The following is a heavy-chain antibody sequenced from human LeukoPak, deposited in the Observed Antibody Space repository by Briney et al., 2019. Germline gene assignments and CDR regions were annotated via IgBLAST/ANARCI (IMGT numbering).Heavy chain of an antibody. D-gene: IGHD5-24*01. V-gene: IGHV4-59*01. CDR3: ASGRLGYNSPFDS. J-gene: IGHJ4*02. CDR2: IFYIGTT. CDR1: GGSMSPNY. Sequence: KASETLSLTCTVSGGSMSPNYWRWIRQPPGKGLEWIGSIFYIGTTNYNPSLKSRVTISVDTSKNQFSLKLTSVTAADTAVYYCASGRLGYNSPFDSWGQGTLVTVSS.